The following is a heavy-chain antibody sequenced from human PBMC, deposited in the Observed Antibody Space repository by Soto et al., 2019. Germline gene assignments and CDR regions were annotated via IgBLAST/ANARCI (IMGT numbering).Heavy chain of an antibody. CDR1: GFTFSSYA. J-gene: IGHJ4*02. CDR3: ARVVSSLFDY. CDR2: ISGSGGST. D-gene: IGHD2-21*01. Sequence: GGSLRLSCAASGFTFSSYAMSWVRQAPGKGLEWVSAISGSGGSTYYADSVKGRFTISRDNAKNSLYLQMNSLRDEDTAVYYCARVVSSLFDYWGQGTLVTVSS. V-gene: IGHV3-23*01.